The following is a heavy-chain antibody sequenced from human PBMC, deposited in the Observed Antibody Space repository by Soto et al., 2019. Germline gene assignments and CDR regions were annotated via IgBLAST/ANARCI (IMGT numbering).Heavy chain of an antibody. V-gene: IGHV3-11*03. CDR2: IGITSANT. CDR1: GFTFSDYY. CDR3: AVHCSTSSCSY. J-gene: IGHJ4*02. D-gene: IGHD2-2*01. Sequence: GGSLRLSCAASGFTFSDYYMTWIRQAPGKGPEWISYIGITSANTNYADSVKGRFTISRDNAKSSLYLQMNSLRAEDTAVYYCAVHCSTSSCSYWGQGTLVTVSS.